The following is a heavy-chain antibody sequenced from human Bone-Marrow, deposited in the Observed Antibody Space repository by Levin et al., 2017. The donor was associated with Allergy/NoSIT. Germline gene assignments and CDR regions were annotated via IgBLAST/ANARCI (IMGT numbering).Heavy chain of an antibody. CDR3: ARGDSTAVTGGMDV. Sequence: RGESLKISCKASGYSFSNHWIGWVRQMPGKGLEWMGIIYPGDSDTRYGPSFQGQVTMSTDNSINTAYLQWRSLRPSDSAMYYCARGDSTAVTGGMDVWGQGTTVTVTS. CDR1: GYSFSNHW. J-gene: IGHJ6*02. CDR2: IYPGDSDT. V-gene: IGHV5-51*01. D-gene: IGHD4-17*01.